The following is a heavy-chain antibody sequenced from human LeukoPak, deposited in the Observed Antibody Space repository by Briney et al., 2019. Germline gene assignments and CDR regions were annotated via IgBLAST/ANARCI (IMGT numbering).Heavy chain of an antibody. CDR3: VRAVSGGSYYFDY. CDR1: GGSISSYY. V-gene: IGHV4-59*12. Sequence: SETLSLTCTVSGGSISSYYWSWIRQPPGKGLEWIGYIYHSGSTYYNPSLKSRVTISVDRSKNQFSLKLSSVTAADTAVYYCVRAVSGGSYYFDYWGQGTLVTVSS. J-gene: IGHJ4*02. CDR2: IYHSGST. D-gene: IGHD2-15*01.